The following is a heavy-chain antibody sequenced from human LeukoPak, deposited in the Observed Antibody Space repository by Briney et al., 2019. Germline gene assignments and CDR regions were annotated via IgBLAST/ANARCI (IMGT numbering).Heavy chain of an antibody. Sequence: SETLSLTCTVSGGSISSSSYYWGWIRQPPGKGLEWLGNIYYSGSTYYNPSLKSRVTISVDTSKNQFSLKLSSVTAVDTAVYYCAKRDGYNSYYFDYWGQGTLVTVSS. D-gene: IGHD5-24*01. V-gene: IGHV4-39*01. J-gene: IGHJ4*02. CDR2: IYYSGST. CDR3: AKRDGYNSYYFDY. CDR1: GGSISSSSYY.